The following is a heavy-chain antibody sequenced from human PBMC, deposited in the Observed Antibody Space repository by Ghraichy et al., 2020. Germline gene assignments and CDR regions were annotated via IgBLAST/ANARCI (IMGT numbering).Heavy chain of an antibody. V-gene: IGHV4-4*02. CDR3: ARERAYDFWSGYRYFDH. J-gene: IGHJ4*02. D-gene: IGHD3-3*01. Sequence: SETLSLTCAVSGGSISSTNWWTWVRPPPGKGLEWIGEVYHSGSTNYNPSLQSRVTISQDKSKNQLSLKLNSVTAADTAVYYCARERAYDFWSGYRYFDHWGQGMLVTVSS. CDR1: GGSISSTNW. CDR2: VYHSGST.